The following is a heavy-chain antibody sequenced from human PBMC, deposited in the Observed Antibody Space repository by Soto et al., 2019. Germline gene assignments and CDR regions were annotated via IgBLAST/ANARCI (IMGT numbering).Heavy chain of an antibody. V-gene: IGHV3-30*18. CDR1: GFTFSSYG. Sequence: GGSLRLSCAASGFTFSSYGMHWVRQAPGKGLEWVAVISYDGSNKYYADSVKGRFTISRDNSKNTLYLQMNSLRAEDTAVYYCAKDIKSNHETGIVVAGNLDYWGQGTLVTVSS. CDR3: AKDIKSNHETGIVVAGNLDY. J-gene: IGHJ4*02. D-gene: IGHD6-19*01. CDR2: ISYDGSNK.